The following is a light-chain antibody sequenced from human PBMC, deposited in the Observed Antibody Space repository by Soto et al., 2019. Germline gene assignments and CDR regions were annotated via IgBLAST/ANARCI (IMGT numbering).Light chain of an antibody. CDR1: QSVSSN. J-gene: IGKJ5*01. CDR2: GAS. Sequence: EIVMTQSPATPSVYPGERATLSCRASQSVSSNLAWYQQKPGQAPRLLIYGASTRATGIPARFSGSGSGTEFTLTISSLQSEDFAVYYCQQYNNWPWITFGQGTRLEIK. CDR3: QQYNNWPWIT. V-gene: IGKV3-15*01.